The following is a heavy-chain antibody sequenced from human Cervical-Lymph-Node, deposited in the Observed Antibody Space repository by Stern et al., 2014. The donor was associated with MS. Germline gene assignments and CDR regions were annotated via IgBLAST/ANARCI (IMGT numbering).Heavy chain of an antibody. V-gene: IGHV1-46*01. CDR3: ARDWERKEYSHAMRQSYGMDV. D-gene: IGHD5-18*01. Sequence: VQLVQSGAEVKKPGASVKVSCKASGYSFTNYYIHWVRQAPGQGLEWMGVIDPSGGNTNYGQTFQGRVTMTRDTSASTVYMELSSLRSDDTAVYHCARDWERKEYSHAMRQSYGMDVWGQGTTVTVSS. J-gene: IGHJ6*02. CDR2: IDPSGGNT. CDR1: GYSFTNYY.